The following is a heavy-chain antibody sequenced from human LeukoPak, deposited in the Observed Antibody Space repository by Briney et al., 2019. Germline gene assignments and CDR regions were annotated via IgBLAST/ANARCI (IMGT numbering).Heavy chain of an antibody. Sequence: GASVKVSCEASGYTFTGYYMHWVREAPGQGREWRGWINPNSGGTNYAQKFQGRVTMTRDTSISTAYMELSRLRSDDTAVYYCARDGAYCGGDCYSDYWGQGTLVTVSS. J-gene: IGHJ4*02. V-gene: IGHV1-2*02. CDR2: INPNSGGT. CDR3: ARDGAYCGGDCYSDY. D-gene: IGHD2-21*02. CDR1: GYTFTGYY.